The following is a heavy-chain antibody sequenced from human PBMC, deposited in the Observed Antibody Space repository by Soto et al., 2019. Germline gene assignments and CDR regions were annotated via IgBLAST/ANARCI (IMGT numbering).Heavy chain of an antibody. J-gene: IGHJ4*02. Sequence: QVQLVQSGAEVKKPGASVKVSCKASGYAFASYAISWMRQAPGQGLEWMGWISAYNGNTNYAQKLQGSVTMTTDTSTATADMELTSLSSDDTAVYYCARDPPPPDYWGQGTLVTVSS. CDR3: ARDPPPPDY. CDR1: GYAFASYA. V-gene: IGHV1-18*01. CDR2: ISAYNGNT.